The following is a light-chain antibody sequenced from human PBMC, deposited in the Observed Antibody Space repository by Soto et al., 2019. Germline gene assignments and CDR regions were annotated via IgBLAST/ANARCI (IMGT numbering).Light chain of an antibody. CDR3: QQANSFPIT. J-gene: IGKJ5*01. CDR2: DAS. Sequence: DIQRTQSPSTLSASVGDRVTITCRASQSISSWLAWYQQKPGKEPKLLIYDASSLESGVPSRFSASGSGTEFTLTISSLQPDDFATYYCQQANSFPITFGQGTRLEIK. V-gene: IGKV1-5*01. CDR1: QSISSW.